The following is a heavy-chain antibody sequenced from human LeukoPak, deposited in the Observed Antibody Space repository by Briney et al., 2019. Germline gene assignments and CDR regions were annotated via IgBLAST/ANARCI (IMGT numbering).Heavy chain of an antibody. CDR1: GYSISSGDY. D-gene: IGHD6-19*01. Sequence: PSETLSPSCTVSGYSISSGDYWGWIRQSPGKGLEWIGNIYHGGSTYYNPSLKSRVTISLDTSKNQFSLKLSSVTAADTAVYYCARLSGWYKLAYYYYYMDVWGKGTTVTISS. CDR2: IYHGGST. V-gene: IGHV4-38-2*02. CDR3: ARLSGWYKLAYYYYYMDV. J-gene: IGHJ6*03.